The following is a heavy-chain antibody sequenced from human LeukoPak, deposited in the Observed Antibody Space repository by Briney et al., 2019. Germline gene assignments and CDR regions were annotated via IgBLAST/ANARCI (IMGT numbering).Heavy chain of an antibody. J-gene: IGHJ4*02. D-gene: IGHD3-9*01. V-gene: IGHV1-8*01. CDR1: GYTFTSYD. CDR3: ARVFNYDILTGYFY. CDR2: MNPNSGNT. Sequence: ASVKVSCKASGYTFTSYDINWVRQATGQGLEWMGWMNPNSGNTGYAQKFQGRVTMTRNTSISTAYMELSSLRSEDTAVYYCARVFNYDILTGYFYWGQGTLVTVSS.